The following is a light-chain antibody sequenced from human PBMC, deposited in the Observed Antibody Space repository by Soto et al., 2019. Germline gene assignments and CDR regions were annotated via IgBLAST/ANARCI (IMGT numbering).Light chain of an antibody. Sequence: DIVMTQSPDSLAVSLGEGATINCKSSQSVLYSSNNKNYLAWYQKKPGQPPKLLIYWASTRESGAPDRFSGSGSGTDFTLTISSLQAEDVAFYYCQQYYSTPRTFGQGTKVEIK. J-gene: IGKJ1*01. CDR2: WAS. CDR1: QSVLYSSNNKNY. CDR3: QQYYSTPRT. V-gene: IGKV4-1*01.